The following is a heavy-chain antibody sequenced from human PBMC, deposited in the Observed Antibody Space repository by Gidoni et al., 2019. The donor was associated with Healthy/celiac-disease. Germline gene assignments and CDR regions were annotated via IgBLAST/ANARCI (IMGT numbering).Heavy chain of an antibody. CDR1: GGSISSYY. D-gene: IGHD3-22*01. Sequence: QVQLQESGPGLVTPSATLSLTCTVSGGSISSYYWSWIRQPPGKVLEWIGYIYYSGSTNYNPSLKSRVTISVDTSKNQFCLKLSSVTAADTAVYYCARLGGYYYLAEYFQHWGQGTLVTVSS. CDR3: ARLGGYYYLAEYFQH. CDR2: IYYSGST. V-gene: IGHV4-59*08. J-gene: IGHJ1*01.